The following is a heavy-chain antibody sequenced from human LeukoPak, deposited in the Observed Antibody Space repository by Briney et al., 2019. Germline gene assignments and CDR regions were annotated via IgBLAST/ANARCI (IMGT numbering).Heavy chain of an antibody. CDR2: INAGNGDT. CDR1: GYTFTISA. CDR3: ARDVMGLATDS. V-gene: IGHV1-3*01. D-gene: IGHD6-19*01. J-gene: IGHJ4*02. Sequence: ASVKVSCTASGYTFTISAMHWVRQGPGQRLGWMGWINAGNGDTKYSQKFQGRVTITRDTSASTAYMELSSLRSEDTAVYYCARDVMGLATDSWGQGTLVTVSS.